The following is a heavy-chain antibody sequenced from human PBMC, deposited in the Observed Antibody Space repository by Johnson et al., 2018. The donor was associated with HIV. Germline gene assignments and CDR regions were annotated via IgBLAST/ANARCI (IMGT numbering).Heavy chain of an antibody. CDR1: GFIFSSYG. D-gene: IGHD6-19*01. J-gene: IGHJ3*02. CDR3: ARRFFPGITVALDAFDI. CDR2: IRYDGSNK. V-gene: IGHV3-33*08. Sequence: QMMLVESGGGVVRPGRSLRLSCAASGFIFSSYGMHWVRQAPGKGLEWVAFIRYDGSNKYYADSVKGRFTISRDNSKNTLYMQMNSLRAEDTAVYYCARRFFPGITVALDAFDIWGQGTMVTVSS.